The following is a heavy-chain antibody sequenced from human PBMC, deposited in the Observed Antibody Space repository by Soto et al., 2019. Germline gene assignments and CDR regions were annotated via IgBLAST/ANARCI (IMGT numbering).Heavy chain of an antibody. D-gene: IGHD3-10*01. V-gene: IGHV3-23*01. Sequence: GGSLILSCAASGFTFGHYVMSWVRQAPGKGLEWVSTITGSSGSTTYTESVKGRFTISRDNSKNSLYLQMNNLRAEDTAIYYCAKADTGWFAPWGRGTLVTVSS. J-gene: IGHJ5*02. CDR2: ITGSSGST. CDR3: AKADTGWFAP. CDR1: GFTFGHYV.